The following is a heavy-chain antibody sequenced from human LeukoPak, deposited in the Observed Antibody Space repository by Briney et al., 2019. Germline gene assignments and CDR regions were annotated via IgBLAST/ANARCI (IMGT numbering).Heavy chain of an antibody. CDR1: RFTFSSYS. V-gene: IGHV3-21*04. CDR2: ISSSSSYI. CDR3: AKEMNYVSSGYGAPVDY. Sequence: GGSLRLSCAASRFTFSSYSMNWVRQAPGKGLEWVSSISSSSSYIYYADSVKGRFTISTDNAKNSLYLQMNTLRAEDTAVYYCAKEMNYVSSGYGAPVDYWGEGNLVTVSS. D-gene: IGHD3-22*01. J-gene: IGHJ4*02.